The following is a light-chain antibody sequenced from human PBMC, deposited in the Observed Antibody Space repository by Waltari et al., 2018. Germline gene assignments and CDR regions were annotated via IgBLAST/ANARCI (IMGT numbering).Light chain of an antibody. CDR1: QRIGSY. CDR2: AAS. V-gene: IGKV1-39*01. CDR3: QQTYSTPWT. J-gene: IGKJ1*01. Sequence: DIQMTQSPSSLSASVGDRVTISCRTSQRIGSYLNWYQQKPGKAPKLLIYAASSLQSGVPSRFSGSGSGTDFTLTISSLRPEDFATYYCQQTYSTPWTFGQGTKVEIK.